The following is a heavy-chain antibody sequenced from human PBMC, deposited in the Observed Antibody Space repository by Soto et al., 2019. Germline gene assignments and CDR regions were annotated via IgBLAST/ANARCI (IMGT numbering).Heavy chain of an antibody. CDR1: GGSISSGDYY. CDR2: ISYSGST. CDR3: ARRDRSGYSYWLDT. J-gene: IGHJ5*02. V-gene: IGHV4-30-4*01. Sequence: SETLSLTCTVSGGSISSGDYYWSWIRQPPGKGLEWIGSISYSGSTSYNPSLKSRLTISVDRSKSQFSLNLSSVTAADTAVYYCARRDRSGYSYWLDTWGQGTLVTVSS. D-gene: IGHD3-22*01.